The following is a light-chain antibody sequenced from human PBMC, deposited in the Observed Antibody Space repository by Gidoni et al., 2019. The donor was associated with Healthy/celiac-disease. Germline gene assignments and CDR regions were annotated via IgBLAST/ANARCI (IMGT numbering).Light chain of an antibody. Sequence: DIVLTQSPATLSLSPGARATLSCRASQSIGSNLAWYQHKPGQAPRLLLYDASHRSAGVPVRFSGSRSRTDFTLTISSPETEDFAVYYCQQRSNWPPEGFTFGPGTKVDVK. CDR2: DAS. CDR1: QSIGSN. V-gene: IGKV3-11*01. J-gene: IGKJ3*01. CDR3: QQRSNWPPEGFT.